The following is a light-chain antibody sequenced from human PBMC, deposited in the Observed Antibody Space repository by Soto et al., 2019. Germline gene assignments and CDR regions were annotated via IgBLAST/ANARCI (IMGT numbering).Light chain of an antibody. J-gene: IGLJ1*01. Sequence: QSALTQPRSVSGSTGQSVTISCTGTSSDVGGYQSVSWYQQYPGKAPKVMIYDVTKRPSGVPDRFSGSKSGNTASLTISGLQAEDEANYYCCSYAGRYTPYVFGTGTKLTVL. CDR1: SSDVGGYQS. CDR2: DVT. V-gene: IGLV2-11*01. CDR3: CSYAGRYTPYV.